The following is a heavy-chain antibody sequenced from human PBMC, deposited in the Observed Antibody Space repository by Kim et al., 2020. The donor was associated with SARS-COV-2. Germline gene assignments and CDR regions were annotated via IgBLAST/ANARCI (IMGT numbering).Heavy chain of an antibody. D-gene: IGHD3-10*01. J-gene: IGHJ5*02. CDR3: ARLRITMVRGGIPDWFDP. CDR1: GGSISSSSYY. V-gene: IGHV4-39*01. CDR2: IYYSGST. Sequence: SETLSLTCTVSGGSISSSSYYWGWIRQPPGKGLEWIGSIYYSGSTYYNPSLKSRVTISVDTSKNQFSLKLSSVTAADTAVYYCARLRITMVRGGIPDWFDPWGQGTLVTVSS.